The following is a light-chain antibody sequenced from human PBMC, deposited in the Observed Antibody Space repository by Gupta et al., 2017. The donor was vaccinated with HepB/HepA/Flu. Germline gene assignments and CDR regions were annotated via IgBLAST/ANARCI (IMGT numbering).Light chain of an antibody. CDR3: NSRDSSGNHLV. CDR2: GKN. V-gene: IGLV3-19*01. J-gene: IGLJ3*02. CDR1: SLRSYY. Sequence: SELTQDPAVSVALGQTVRITCQGDSLRSYYASWYQQKPGQAPVLVIYGKNNRPSGIPDRFSGSTSGNTASLTITGAQAEDEADYYCNSRDSSGNHLVFGGGTKLTVL.